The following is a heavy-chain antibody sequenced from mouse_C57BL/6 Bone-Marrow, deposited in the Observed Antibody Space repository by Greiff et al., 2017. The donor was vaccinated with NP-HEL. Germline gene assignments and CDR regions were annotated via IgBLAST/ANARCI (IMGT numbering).Heavy chain of an antibody. Sequence: EVMLVESGGGLVKPGGSLKLSCAASGFTFSSYAMSWVRQTPEKRLEWVATISDGGSYTYYPDNVKGRFTISRDNAKNNLYLQMSHLKSEDTAMYYCARGRTGTMFAYWGQGTLVTVSA. D-gene: IGHD4-1*01. CDR2: ISDGGSYT. V-gene: IGHV5-4*03. CDR1: GFTFSSYA. CDR3: ARGRTGTMFAY. J-gene: IGHJ3*01.